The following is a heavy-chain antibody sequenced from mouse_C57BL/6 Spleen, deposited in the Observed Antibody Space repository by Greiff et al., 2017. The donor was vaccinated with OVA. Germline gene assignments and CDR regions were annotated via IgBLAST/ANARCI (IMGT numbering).Heavy chain of an antibody. CDR3: AWYYYGSSYDFYFDY. D-gene: IGHD1-1*01. Sequence: QVQLQQSGAELAQPGASVKLSCKASGYTFTSYWMHWVKQRPGQGLEWIGYINPSSGYTKYNQKFKDKATMTVDKSSSTAYMQLSRLTYEDSAVYYSAWYYYGSSYDFYFDYWGQGTTLTVSS. V-gene: IGHV1-7*01. CDR2: INPSSGYT. J-gene: IGHJ2*01. CDR1: GYTFTSYW.